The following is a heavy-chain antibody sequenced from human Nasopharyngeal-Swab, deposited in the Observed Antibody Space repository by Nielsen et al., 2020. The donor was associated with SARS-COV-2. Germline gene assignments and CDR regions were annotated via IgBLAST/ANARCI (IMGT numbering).Heavy chain of an antibody. CDR1: GGSLSGYY. CDR2: ISSSSSYI. V-gene: IGHV3-21*01. CDR3: ARDGLDYDFWSAYFMDV. J-gene: IGHJ6*02. D-gene: IGHD3-3*01. Sequence: ETLSLTCAVYGGSLSGYYWTWVRQAPGKGLEWVSSISSSSSYIYYADSVKGRFTISRDNAKNSLYLQMNSLRAEDTAVYYCARDGLDYDFWSAYFMDVWGQGTTVTVSS.